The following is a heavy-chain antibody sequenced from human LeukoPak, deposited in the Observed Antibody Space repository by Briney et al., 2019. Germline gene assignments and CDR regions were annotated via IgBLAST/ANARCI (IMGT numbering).Heavy chain of an antibody. V-gene: IGHV4-30-4*07. D-gene: IGHD3-3*01. CDR3: ARENYDFWSGPIDY. J-gene: IGHJ4*02. CDR1: GGSISSGGYS. CDR2: IYYSGST. Sequence: PSETLSLTCAVSGGSISSGGYSWSWIRQPPGKGLEWIGYIYYSGSTYYNPSLKSRVTISVDTSKNQFSLKLSSVTAADTAVYYCARENYDFWSGPIDYWGQGTLVTVSS.